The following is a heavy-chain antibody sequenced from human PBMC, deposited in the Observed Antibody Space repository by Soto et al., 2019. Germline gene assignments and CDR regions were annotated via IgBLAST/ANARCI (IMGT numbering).Heavy chain of an antibody. Sequence: EVQLVESGGGLVKPGGSLRLSCEASGFTFRSYSMNWVRQAPGKGLEWVSSISTTSSYIYYGDSVKGRFTIYRENAKNSLFLQMNSLRAEDTAIYYCAREGDDYGDYKRAFDIWGQGTTVTVSS. V-gene: IGHV3-21*01. D-gene: IGHD4-17*01. CDR2: ISTTSSYI. J-gene: IGHJ3*02. CDR3: AREGDDYGDYKRAFDI. CDR1: GFTFRSYS.